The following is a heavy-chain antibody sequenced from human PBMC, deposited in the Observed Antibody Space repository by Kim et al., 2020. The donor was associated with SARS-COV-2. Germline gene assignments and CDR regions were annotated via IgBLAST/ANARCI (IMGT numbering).Heavy chain of an antibody. CDR1: GFTFTNYA. Sequence: GGSLRLSCVASGFTFTNYAMNWVRQAPGKGLEWVSGISGGGGSTYYADSVKGRFTISRDSSKNMVYLQMNSLRAEDTAVYYCAKELRMTTQTSGEDFFDYWGQGTLVTVSS. D-gene: IGHD4-17*01. J-gene: IGHJ4*02. V-gene: IGHV3-23*01. CDR3: AKELRMTTQTSGEDFFDY. CDR2: ISGGGGST.